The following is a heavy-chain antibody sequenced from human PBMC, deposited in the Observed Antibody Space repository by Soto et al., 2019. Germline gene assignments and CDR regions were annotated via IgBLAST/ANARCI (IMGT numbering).Heavy chain of an antibody. J-gene: IGHJ6*02. CDR3: ASSYCISTSCPPYYGMDV. Sequence: APVKVSCQASGYTFTSYEMYWVRQAPGQGLEWMGIISPSDGSTTYAQKFQGRVTITRDTSASTAYMELSSLRSEDTAVYYCASSYCISTSCPPYYGMDVWGQGTTVTVSS. D-gene: IGHD2-2*01. CDR2: ISPSDGST. CDR1: GYTFTSYE. V-gene: IGHV1-46*01.